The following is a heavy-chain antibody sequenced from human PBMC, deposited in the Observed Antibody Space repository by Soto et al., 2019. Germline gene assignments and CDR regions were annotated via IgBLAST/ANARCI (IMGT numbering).Heavy chain of an antibody. Sequence: QVQLVESGGGVVQPGRSLRLSCAASGFTFSSYAMHWVRQAPGKGLEWVAVISYDGRNKYYADSVKGRFTISRDNSTNTLYMQINSLRTEDTAVYYCARGSKWLRFRSDAFEIWGQGTMVTVSS. CDR1: GFTFSSYA. D-gene: IGHD5-12*01. CDR2: ISYDGRNK. J-gene: IGHJ3*02. CDR3: ARGSKWLRFRSDAFEI. V-gene: IGHV3-30*04.